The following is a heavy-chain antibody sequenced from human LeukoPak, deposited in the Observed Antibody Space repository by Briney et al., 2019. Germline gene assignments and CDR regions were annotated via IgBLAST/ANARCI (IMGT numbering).Heavy chain of an antibody. J-gene: IGHJ5*02. CDR3: VTVGMTSICSYRRFDP. CDR2: ITNDGRET. D-gene: IGHD3-16*02. V-gene: IGHV3-64D*06. Sequence: AGSLRLSCSASAFTISTNSMHCDRQAQRKELELVSAITNDGRETSYSDSGKGTFTIDTDNSKNNTYLKMSSLRAEDTDVYYCVTVGMTSICSYRRFDPGGQGTLVSVSS. CDR1: AFTISTNS.